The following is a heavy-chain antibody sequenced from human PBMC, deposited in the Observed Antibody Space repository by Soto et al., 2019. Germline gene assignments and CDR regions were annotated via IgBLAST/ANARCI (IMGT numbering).Heavy chain of an antibody. CDR2: IIPIFGSA. D-gene: IGHD1-26*01. Sequence: SVKVSCKASGGTFSNYAITWVRQAPGQGLEWLGRIIPIFGSANYAQKFQGRVTITADESTTTAYMGLSSLRSDDTAVYYCAKDGGKDRYFGNWFDPWGQGTLVTVSS. V-gene: IGHV1-69*13. J-gene: IGHJ5*02. CDR3: AKDGGKDRYFGNWFDP. CDR1: GGTFSNYA.